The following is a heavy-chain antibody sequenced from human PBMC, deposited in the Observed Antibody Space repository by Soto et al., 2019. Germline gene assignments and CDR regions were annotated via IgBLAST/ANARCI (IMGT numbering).Heavy chain of an antibody. Sequence: VQLVESGGGLVQPGGSQRLSCAASGFAFGSYWMHWVRQAPGKGLVWVSRISQDGAIATQADSVKGRFTISRDNAKNTLFLQMNSLRADDTAVYYCLRDQRHWNEFADQWGQGTLVTVSS. D-gene: IGHD1-1*01. CDR2: ISQDGAIA. CDR1: GFAFGSYW. CDR3: LRDQRHWNEFADQ. V-gene: IGHV3-74*01. J-gene: IGHJ4*02.